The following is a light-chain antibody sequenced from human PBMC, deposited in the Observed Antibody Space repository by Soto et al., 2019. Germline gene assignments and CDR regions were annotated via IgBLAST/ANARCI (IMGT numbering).Light chain of an antibody. CDR3: SSYAGSNNVI. V-gene: IGLV2-8*01. J-gene: IGLJ2*01. Sequence: QSALTQPPSASGSPGQSVAISCTGTSSDVGGNNYVSWYQQHPGKAPKLMVYEVTKRPSGVPDRFSGSKSGNTASLTVSGLKDEDEDDYYCSSYAGSNNVIFGGGTQLTVL. CDR1: SSDVGGNNY. CDR2: EVT.